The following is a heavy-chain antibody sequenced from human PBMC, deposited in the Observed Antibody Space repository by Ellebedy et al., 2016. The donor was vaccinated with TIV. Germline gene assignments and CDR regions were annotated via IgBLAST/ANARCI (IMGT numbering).Heavy chain of an antibody. V-gene: IGHV3-30-3*01. CDR3: ATVRGEGS. CDR2: ISYDGSNK. CDR1: GFTFSSYA. Sequence: GGSLRLXCAASGFTFSSYAMHWVRQAPGKGLEWVAVISYDGSNKYYADSVKGRFTISRDNSKNTLYLQMNSLRAEDTAVYYCATVRGEGSWGQGTLVTVSS. J-gene: IGHJ5*02. D-gene: IGHD3-10*01.